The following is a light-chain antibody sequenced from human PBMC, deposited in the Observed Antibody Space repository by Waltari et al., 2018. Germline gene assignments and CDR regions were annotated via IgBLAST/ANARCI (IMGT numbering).Light chain of an antibody. J-gene: IGKJ3*01. CDR3: QQYYSYPFT. CDR1: QSFSSS. Sequence: DIQMTQSPSSLSASVGDTVTITCRASQSFSSSLAWYQQKPGKAPNLLIYSASNLQSGVPSRFSGSKSGTDFTLIISSLQPEDIASYYCQQYYSYPFTFGPGTKLDIK. CDR2: SAS. V-gene: IGKV1-27*01.